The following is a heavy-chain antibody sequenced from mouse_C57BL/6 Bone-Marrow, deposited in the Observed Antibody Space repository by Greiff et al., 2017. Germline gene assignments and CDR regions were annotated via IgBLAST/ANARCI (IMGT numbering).Heavy chain of an antibody. V-gene: IGHV1-81*01. J-gene: IGHJ1*03. CDR3: ARGGHGSSYWWYFDV. CDR1: GYAFTSYG. CDR2: IYPRSGNT. D-gene: IGHD1-1*01. Sequence: QVQLQQSGAELARPGASVKLSCKASGYAFTSYGMSWVKQRTGQGLEWIGEIYPRSGNTYYNGKFKGKATLTADKSSSTAYMELRSLTSEDSAVYFCARGGHGSSYWWYFDVWGTGTTVTVSS.